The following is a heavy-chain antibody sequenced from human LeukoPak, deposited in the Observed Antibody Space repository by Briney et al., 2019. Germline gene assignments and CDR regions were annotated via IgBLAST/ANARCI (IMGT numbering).Heavy chain of an antibody. CDR1: GFTFSDYY. D-gene: IGHD5-18*01. J-gene: IGHJ4*02. CDR2: IRYDGSNK. CDR3: ARYAVDY. Sequence: GGSLRLSCAASGFTFSDYYMHWVRQAPGKGLEWVAFIRYDGSNKYYADSVKGRFTISRDNSKNTLYLQMNSLRAEDTAVYYCARYAVDYWGQGTLVTVSS. V-gene: IGHV3-30*02.